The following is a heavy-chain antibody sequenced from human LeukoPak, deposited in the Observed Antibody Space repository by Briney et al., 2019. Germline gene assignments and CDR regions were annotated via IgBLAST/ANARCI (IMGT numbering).Heavy chain of an antibody. CDR3: ASHDYVWGSYRSNWFDP. J-gene: IGHJ5*02. CDR2: INPNSGGT. D-gene: IGHD3-16*02. CDR1: GYTFTGYY. V-gene: IGHV1-2*02. Sequence: ASVKVSCKASGYTFTGYYMHWVRQAPGQGLEWMGWINPNSGGTNYAQKFQGRVTITRDTSISTAYMALSRLRSDDTAVYYCASHDYVWGSYRSNWFDPWGQGTLVTVSS.